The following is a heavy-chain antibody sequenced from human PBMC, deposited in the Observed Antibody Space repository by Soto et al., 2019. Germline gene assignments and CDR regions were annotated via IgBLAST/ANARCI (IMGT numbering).Heavy chain of an antibody. CDR2: IGASGDIT. D-gene: IGHD2-21*02. J-gene: IGHJ4*02. Sequence: GGSLRLSCAASGFSFTNFAMSWVRQAPGKGLEWVAGIGASGDITWYADSVKGRLSISRDNSKNTLYLQLNSLRFEDTAVYYCAKDGFTDRGDDYFDYWGPGTLVTVSS. V-gene: IGHV3-23*01. CDR1: GFSFTNFA. CDR3: AKDGFTDRGDDYFDY.